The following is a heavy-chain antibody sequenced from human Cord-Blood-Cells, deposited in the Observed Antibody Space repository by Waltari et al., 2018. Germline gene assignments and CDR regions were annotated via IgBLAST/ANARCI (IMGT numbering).Heavy chain of an antibody. Sequence: QVQLVQSGAEVKKPGASVKVSCKASGYTFTSYAMHWVRQAPGQRLEWMGWINAGNGNTKYSQKFQGRVTITRDTSASTAYMELSSLRSEDTAVYYCARGGNYCTGGVCYQDFDQMFDYWGQGTLVTVSS. CDR3: ARGGNYCTGGVCYQDFDQMFDY. CDR2: INAGNGNT. J-gene: IGHJ4*02. CDR1: GYTFTSYA. D-gene: IGHD2-8*02. V-gene: IGHV1-3*01.